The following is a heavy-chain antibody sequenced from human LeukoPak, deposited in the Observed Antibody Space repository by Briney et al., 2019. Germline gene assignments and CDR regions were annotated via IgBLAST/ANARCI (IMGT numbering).Heavy chain of an antibody. Sequence: PGRSLRLSCAASGFTFSSYGMHWVRQAPGKGLEWVAVISYDGSNKYYADSVKGRFTISRDNSKNTLYLQMNSLRAEDTAVYYCAKGDSSSVNYWGQGTLVTVSP. CDR2: ISYDGSNK. CDR3: AKGDSSSVNY. CDR1: GFTFSSYG. J-gene: IGHJ4*02. V-gene: IGHV3-30*18. D-gene: IGHD6-13*01.